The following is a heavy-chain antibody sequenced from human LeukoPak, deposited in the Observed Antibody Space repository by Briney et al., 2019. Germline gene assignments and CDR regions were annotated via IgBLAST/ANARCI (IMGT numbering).Heavy chain of an antibody. CDR1: GYTFTGYY. J-gene: IGHJ4*02. V-gene: IGHV1-2*02. CDR2: INPNSGGT. CDR3: ARDLSLAYDYGDY. D-gene: IGHD2-2*01. Sequence: ASVKVSCKASGYTFTGYYMHWVRQAPGQGLEWMGWINPNSGGTNYAQTFQGRVTMTRDTSISTAYMELSRLRSDDTAVYYCARDLSLAYDYGDYWGQGTLVTVSS.